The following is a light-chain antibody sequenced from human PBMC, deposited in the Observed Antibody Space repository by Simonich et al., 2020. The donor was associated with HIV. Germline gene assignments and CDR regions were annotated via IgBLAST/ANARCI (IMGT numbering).Light chain of an antibody. CDR2: GAS. CDR3: QQYNNWPLF. J-gene: IGKJ2*01. CDR1: QSVSSN. V-gene: IGKV3-15*01. Sequence: EIVMTQSPATLSVSPGERATLSCRASQSVSSNLAWYQQKPGQAPRLLIYGASTRATGIPARFSGTGSGTECTLTISSVQSEDFVVYYCQQYNNWPLFFGQGTKLEIK.